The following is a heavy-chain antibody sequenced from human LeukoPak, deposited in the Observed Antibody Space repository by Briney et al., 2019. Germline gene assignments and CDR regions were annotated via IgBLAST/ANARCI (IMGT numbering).Heavy chain of an antibody. Sequence: PSGTLSLTCAVSGGSITSHNWWSWVRQPPGEGLEWIGEIYHGGNTNYNTSLESRVTMSVDKSKNQFSLKVYSVTVADTAVYYCASHMAVTGTRGFDYWGQGTLVTVSS. J-gene: IGHJ4*02. D-gene: IGHD6-19*01. V-gene: IGHV4-4*02. CDR1: GGSITSHNW. CDR3: ASHMAVTGTRGFDY. CDR2: IYHGGNT.